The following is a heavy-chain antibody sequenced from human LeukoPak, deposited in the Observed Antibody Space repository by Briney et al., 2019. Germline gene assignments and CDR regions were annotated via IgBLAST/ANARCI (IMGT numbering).Heavy chain of an antibody. CDR1: GGSISSGGYS. Sequence: SQTLSLTCAVSGGSISSGGYSWSWIRQPPGKGLEWIGYIYHSGSTYFNPSLKSRVTISVDRSKNQFSLKLSSVTAADTAVYYCARGPVVVPAAAFDYWGQGTLVTVSS. D-gene: IGHD2-2*01. J-gene: IGHJ4*02. CDR3: ARGPVVVPAAAFDY. CDR2: IYHSGST. V-gene: IGHV4-30-2*01.